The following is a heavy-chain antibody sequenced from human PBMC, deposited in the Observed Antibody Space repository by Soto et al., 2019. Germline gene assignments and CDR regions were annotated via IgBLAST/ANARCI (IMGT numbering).Heavy chain of an antibody. CDR2: MNPNSGNT. D-gene: IGHD2-15*01. V-gene: IGHV1-8*01. Sequence: QVQLVQSGAEVKKPGASVKVSCKASGYTFTSYDINWVRQATGQGLEWMGWMNPNSGNTGYAQKFQGRVTMTRNTSISTAYMELSSLRSEDTAVYYCAVLGYCSGGSCPLTSYYYYDYMDVWGKGSTVTVSS. J-gene: IGHJ6*03. CDR1: GYTFTSYD. CDR3: AVLGYCSGGSCPLTSYYYYDYMDV.